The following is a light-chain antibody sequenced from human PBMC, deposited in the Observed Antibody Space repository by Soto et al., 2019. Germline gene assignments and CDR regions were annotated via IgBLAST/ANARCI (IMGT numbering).Light chain of an antibody. Sequence: SYDLTQPPSVSVSTGQTASITCSGDKLGDKYACWYQQKPGQSPVLVIYQDSKRPSGIPERFSGSHSGNTATLTISGTQAMDEADYYCQAWDSSTVVFGGGTKLTVL. J-gene: IGLJ2*01. V-gene: IGLV3-1*01. CDR3: QAWDSSTVV. CDR2: QDS. CDR1: KLGDKY.